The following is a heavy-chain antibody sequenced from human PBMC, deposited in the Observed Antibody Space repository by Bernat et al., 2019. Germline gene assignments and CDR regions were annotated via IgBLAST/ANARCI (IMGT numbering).Heavy chain of an antibody. V-gene: IGHV3-74*01. J-gene: IGHJ4*02. Sequence: EVQLVESGGGLVQPGGSLRLSCAASGFTFSGYWMHWVRQAPGKGLVWVSRIKGDGTTITYAGSVKGRFTISRANAKNTLYLQMNSLRAEDTAVYYCVSSDWLLDWGPGTLVTVSS. D-gene: IGHD3-9*01. CDR1: GFTFSGYW. CDR2: IKGDGTTI. CDR3: VSSDWLLD.